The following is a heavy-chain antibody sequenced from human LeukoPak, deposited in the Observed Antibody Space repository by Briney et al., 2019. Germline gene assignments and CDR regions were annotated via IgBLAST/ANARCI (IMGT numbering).Heavy chain of an antibody. CDR3: ARDRGLLWSSGTLDY. Sequence: GGSLRLSCAASGFTFSSYGMHWVRQAPGKGLEWVAVIWYDGSNKYYADSVKGRFTISRDNSKNTLYLQMNSLRAEDTAVYYCARDRGLLWSSGTLDYWGQGTLVTVSS. V-gene: IGHV3-33*01. CDR1: GFTFSSYG. J-gene: IGHJ4*02. CDR2: IWYDGSNK. D-gene: IGHD3-10*01.